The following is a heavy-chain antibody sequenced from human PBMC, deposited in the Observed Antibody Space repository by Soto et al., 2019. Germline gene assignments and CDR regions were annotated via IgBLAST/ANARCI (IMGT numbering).Heavy chain of an antibody. CDR2: ISYDGSNK. J-gene: IGHJ4*02. CDR1: GFTFSSYA. CDR3: AREGGIAAAEGFDY. V-gene: IGHV3-30-3*01. D-gene: IGHD6-13*01. Sequence: GGSLRLSCAASGFTFSSYAMHWVRQAPGKGLEWVAVISYDGSNKYYADSVKGRFTISRDNSKNTLYLQMNSLRAEDTAVYYCAREGGIAAAEGFDYWGQGTLVTVSS.